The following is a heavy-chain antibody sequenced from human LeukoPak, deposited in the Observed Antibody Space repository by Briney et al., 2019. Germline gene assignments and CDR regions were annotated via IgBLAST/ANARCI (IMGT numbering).Heavy chain of an antibody. CDR3: ARVIVGMTGAEY. CDR2: ISTSSNTI. J-gene: IGHJ4*02. D-gene: IGHD1-20*01. V-gene: IGHV3-48*01. Sequence: PGGALRLSCVTFGFTFSNYNMIWVRQAPGKGLEWISYISTSSNTIYYADSVKGRFTISRDNAKNSLYLQMNSLRAEDTAVYYCARVIVGMTGAEYWGQGTLVTVSS. CDR1: GFTFSNYN.